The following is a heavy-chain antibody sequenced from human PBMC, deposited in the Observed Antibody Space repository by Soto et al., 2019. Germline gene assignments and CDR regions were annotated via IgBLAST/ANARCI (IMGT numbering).Heavy chain of an antibody. Sequence: PGGSLRLSCAASGFTFTSYAMNWVRQAPGKGLEWVSGISGSGYIPYYADSVKGRSTISRDNSRNTLFLQMSSLRAEDTAVFYCAKALNYGYWSGFDYWAQGIMVTVSS. V-gene: IGHV3-23*01. CDR2: ISGSGYIP. D-gene: IGHD3-3*01. J-gene: IGHJ4*02. CDR1: GFTFTSYA. CDR3: AKALNYGYWSGFDY.